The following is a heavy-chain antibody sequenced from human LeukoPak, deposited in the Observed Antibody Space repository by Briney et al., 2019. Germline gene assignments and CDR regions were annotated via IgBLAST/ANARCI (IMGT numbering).Heavy chain of an antibody. Sequence: SETLSLTCGVSGVSITSTNWWSWVRQPPGQGLEWTGEVSLSGLTNYNPSLSSRVIMALDTSKNHLSLHLTSVTAADTAVYYCSRENGAFSPFGYWGQGYLVTVLS. V-gene: IGHV4-4*02. J-gene: IGHJ4*02. CDR2: VSLSGLT. CDR1: GVSITSTNW. D-gene: IGHD2-8*01. CDR3: SRENGAFSPFGY.